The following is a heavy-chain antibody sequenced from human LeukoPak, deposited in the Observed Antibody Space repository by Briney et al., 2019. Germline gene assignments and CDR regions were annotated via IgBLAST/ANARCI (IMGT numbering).Heavy chain of an antibody. CDR2: INTDGSST. CDR3: AREVTIFGVVNEGAFDI. CDR1: GFTFSSYA. D-gene: IGHD3-3*01. V-gene: IGHV3-74*01. Sequence: GGSLRLSCAASGFTFSSYAMSWVRQAPGKGLVWVSRINTDGSSTSYADSVKGRFTISRDNAKNTLYLQMNSLRAEDTAVYYCAREVTIFGVVNEGAFDIWGQGTMVTVSS. J-gene: IGHJ3*02.